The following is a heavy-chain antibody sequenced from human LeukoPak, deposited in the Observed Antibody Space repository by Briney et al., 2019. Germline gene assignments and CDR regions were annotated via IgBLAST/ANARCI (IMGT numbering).Heavy chain of an antibody. D-gene: IGHD5-18*01. CDR2: INHSGST. CDR1: GGSFSGYY. J-gene: IGHJ6*03. CDR3: ARERGGYSYGLIYYYYYMDV. V-gene: IGHV4-34*01. Sequence: SETLSLTCAVYGGSFSGYYWSWLRQPPGKGLEWLGEINHSGSTNYNPSLKSRVTISVDTSKNQFSLKLSSVTAADTAVYYCARERGGYSYGLIYYYYYMDVWGKGTTVTVSS.